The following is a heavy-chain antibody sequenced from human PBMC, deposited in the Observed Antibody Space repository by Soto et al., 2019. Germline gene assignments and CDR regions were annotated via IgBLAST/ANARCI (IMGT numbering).Heavy chain of an antibody. J-gene: IGHJ4*02. CDR1: GFTFDDYA. CDR3: AKETYYYDSSGYYYYFDY. D-gene: IGHD3-22*01. V-gene: IGHV3-9*01. Sequence: EVQLVESGGGLVQPGRSLRLSCAASGFTFDDYAMHWVRQAPGKGLEWVSGISWNSGSIGYADSVKGRFTISRDNAKNSLYLQMNSLRAEDTALYYCAKETYYYDSSGYYYYFDYWGQGTLVTVSS. CDR2: ISWNSGSI.